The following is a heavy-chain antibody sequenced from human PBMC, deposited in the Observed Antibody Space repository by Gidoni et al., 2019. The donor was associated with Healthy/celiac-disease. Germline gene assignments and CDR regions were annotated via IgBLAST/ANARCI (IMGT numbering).Heavy chain of an antibody. CDR2: INHSGST. Sequence: QVQLQQWGAGLLKPSETLSLTCAVYGGSFSGYYWSWIRPPPGKGLEWIGEINHSGSTNYNPSLKSRVTISVDTSKNQFSLKLSSVTAADTAVYYCARGGRRMLRNGIAAAGRDLWYFDLWGRGTLVTVSS. CDR1: GGSFSGYY. D-gene: IGHD6-13*01. CDR3: ARGGRRMLRNGIAAAGRDLWYFDL. V-gene: IGHV4-34*01. J-gene: IGHJ2*01.